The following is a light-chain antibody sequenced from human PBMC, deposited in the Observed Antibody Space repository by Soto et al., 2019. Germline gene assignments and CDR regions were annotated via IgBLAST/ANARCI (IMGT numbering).Light chain of an antibody. CDR1: QSISKY. Sequence: DIQMTQSPSSLSASVGDRVTITCRASQSISKYLNWYQQKPGQAPNLLIYAASTLQSGVPSRFSGSGSGTDFPLNISSLQPEDFATYYCQQSYSTPPDTFGQGTKLEIK. J-gene: IGKJ2*01. V-gene: IGKV1-39*01. CDR3: QQSYSTPPDT. CDR2: AAS.